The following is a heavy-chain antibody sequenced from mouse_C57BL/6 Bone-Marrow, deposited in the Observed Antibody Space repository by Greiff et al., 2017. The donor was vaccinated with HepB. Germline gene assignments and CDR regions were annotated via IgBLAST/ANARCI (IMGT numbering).Heavy chain of an antibody. CDR2: IYPRSGNT. D-gene: IGHD1-1*01. CDR3: ARRVSSPPFDS. V-gene: IGHV1-81*01. Sequence: VQLQQSGAELARPGASVKLSCKASGYTFTSYGISWVKQRTGQGLEWIGEIYPRSGNTYYNEKFKGKATLTADKSSSTAYMELRSLTSEDSAVYFCARRVSSPPFDSWGQGTTLTVSS. J-gene: IGHJ2*01. CDR1: GYTFTSYG.